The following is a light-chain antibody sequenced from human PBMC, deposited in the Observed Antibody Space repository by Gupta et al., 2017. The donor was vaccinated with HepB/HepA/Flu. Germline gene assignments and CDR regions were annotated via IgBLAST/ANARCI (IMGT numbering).Light chain of an antibody. CDR1: QSLLHSDGKDY. V-gene: IGKV2D-29*01. CDR2: EGS. Sequence: DIVMTQTPLSLSVTPGQPASISCKSSQSLLHSDGKDYLYWDLQKPGQPPQLMIYEGSNRCSGVTDRFSGRGEGKDFTLKSSRGEDEDGGGYYSKQSIPLWTFGQGTKVEIK. CDR3: KQSIPLWT. J-gene: IGKJ1*01.